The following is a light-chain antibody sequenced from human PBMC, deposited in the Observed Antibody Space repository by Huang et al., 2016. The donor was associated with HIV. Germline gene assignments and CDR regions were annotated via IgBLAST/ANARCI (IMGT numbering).Light chain of an antibody. Sequence: IQLTQFPSSLSTSVGDRVTITCRASQGISSYLAWYQQKPRKAPKLLIYAASTLQSGVPSRFSGSGSGTDFTLTISSLQPEDFATYYCQQLNSYPITFGQGTRLEIK. CDR1: QGISSY. CDR2: AAS. CDR3: QQLNSYPIT. V-gene: IGKV1-9*01. J-gene: IGKJ5*01.